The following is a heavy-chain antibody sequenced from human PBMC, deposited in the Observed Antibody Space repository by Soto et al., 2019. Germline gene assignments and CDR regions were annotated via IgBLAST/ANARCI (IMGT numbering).Heavy chain of an antibody. CDR3: AREFAYDSSGYYL. D-gene: IGHD3-22*01. V-gene: IGHV4-34*01. Sequence: SETLSLTCAVYGGSFSGYYWSWIRQPPGKGLEWIGEINHSGSTNYNPSLKSRVTISVDTSKNQFSLKLSSVTAADTAVYYCAREFAYDSSGYYLWGQGTLVTVSS. J-gene: IGHJ5*02. CDR1: GGSFSGYY. CDR2: INHSGST.